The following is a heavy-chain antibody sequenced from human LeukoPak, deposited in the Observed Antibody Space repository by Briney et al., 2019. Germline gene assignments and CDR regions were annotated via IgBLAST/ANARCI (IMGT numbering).Heavy chain of an antibody. CDR3: ARPTYCGSNCYFNFDY. CDR1: GYTFATYF. J-gene: IGHJ4*02. CDR2: IKPKRGVT. V-gene: IGHV1-2*02. Sequence: ASVKVSCKTSGYTFATYFMHWVRQAPGQGREWMGYIKPKRGVTNYAQKFGGRVTMTWDTSISTAYIELSGLTSDDTAIYYCARPTYCGSNCYFNFDYWGQGTLVTVSS. D-gene: IGHD2-21*02.